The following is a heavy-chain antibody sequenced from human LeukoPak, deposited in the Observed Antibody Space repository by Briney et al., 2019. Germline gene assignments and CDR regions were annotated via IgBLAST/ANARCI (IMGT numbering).Heavy chain of an antibody. CDR3: ARDCSSTSCYTAGWFDP. CDR1: GGSISSYY. CDR2: IYYSGST. D-gene: IGHD2-2*02. Sequence: KSSETLSLTCTVSGGSISSYYWSWIRQPPGKGLEWIGYIYYSGSTNYNPSLKSRVTISVDTSKNQFSLKLSSVTAADTAVYYCARDCSSTSCYTAGWFDPWGQGTLVTVSS. V-gene: IGHV4-59*01. J-gene: IGHJ5*02.